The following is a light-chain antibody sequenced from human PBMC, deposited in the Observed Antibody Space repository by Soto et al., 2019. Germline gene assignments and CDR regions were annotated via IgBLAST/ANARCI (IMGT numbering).Light chain of an antibody. Sequence: IQMTQSPSSLSASVGDTVSITCRASRNIGTYVNWYQQEPEKVPRPLIYTASNLQGGVPSRFSGRGSGTDFTLTISGVQREDCATYYCQQSYDPPLTFGQGTRLEI. CDR3: QQSYDPPLT. CDR1: RNIGTY. V-gene: IGKV1-39*01. J-gene: IGKJ5*01. CDR2: TAS.